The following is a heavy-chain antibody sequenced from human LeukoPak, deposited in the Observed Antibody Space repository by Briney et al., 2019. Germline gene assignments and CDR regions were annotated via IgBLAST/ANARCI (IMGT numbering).Heavy chain of an antibody. CDR3: AREPYRFDY. CDR2: INTNTGNP. J-gene: IGHJ4*02. D-gene: IGHD3-16*02. Sequence: GASVKVSCKASGYTFTSYGISWVRQAPGQGLEWMGWINTNTGNPTYAQGFTGRFVFSLDTSVSTAYLQITSLKAEDTAVYYCAREPYRFDYWGQGTLVTVSS. V-gene: IGHV7-4-1*02. CDR1: GYTFTSYG.